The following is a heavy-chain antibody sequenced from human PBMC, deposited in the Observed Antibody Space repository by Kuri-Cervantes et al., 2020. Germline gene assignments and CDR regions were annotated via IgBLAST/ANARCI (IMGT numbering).Heavy chain of an antibody. CDR3: ARGWFGELGGYYFDY. CDR1: GFTFSSYA. Sequence: GGSLRLSCAASGFTFSSYAMHWVRQAPGKGLEWVAVIWYDGSNKYYADSVKGRFTISRDNSKNTLYLQMNSLRAEDTAVYYCARGWFGELGGYYFDYWGQGTLVTVSS. J-gene: IGHJ4*02. D-gene: IGHD3-10*01. V-gene: IGHV3-30*04. CDR2: IWYDGSNK.